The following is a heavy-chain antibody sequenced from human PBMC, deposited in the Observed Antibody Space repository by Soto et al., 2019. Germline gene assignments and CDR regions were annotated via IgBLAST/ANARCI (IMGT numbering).Heavy chain of an antibody. J-gene: IGHJ6*03. CDR3: ARYNYCMDV. V-gene: IGHV3-33*01. CDR1: GFTFSDYG. CDR2: IWYDGTLK. Sequence: QVQLVESGGGVVQPGRSLRLSCATSGFTFSDYGFHWVRQAPGKGLEWVAVIWYDGTLKYYADSVKGRFTISRDNSKNTLSLLMTSLSAEDTAVYYCARYNYCMDVWGKGTTVTVSS.